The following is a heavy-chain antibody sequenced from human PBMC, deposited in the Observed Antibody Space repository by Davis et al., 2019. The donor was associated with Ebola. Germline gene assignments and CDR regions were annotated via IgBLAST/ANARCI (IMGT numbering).Heavy chain of an antibody. J-gene: IGHJ6*04. CDR1: GGSISSSSYY. CDR3: ARVGSGSLFFYYGMDV. CDR2: IYYSGST. Sequence: GSLRLSCTVSGGSISSSSYYWGWIRQPPGKGLEWIGSIYYSGSTNYNPSLKSRVTISGDTSKNQFSLKLSSLTAAATAVYYCARVGSGSLFFYYGMDVWGKGTTVTVSS. V-gene: IGHV4-39*07. D-gene: IGHD6-19*01.